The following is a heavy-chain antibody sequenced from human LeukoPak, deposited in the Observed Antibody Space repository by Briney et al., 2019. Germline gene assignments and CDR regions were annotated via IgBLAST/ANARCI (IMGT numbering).Heavy chain of an antibody. V-gene: IGHV3-21*01. D-gene: IGHD6-6*01. Sequence: GGSLRLSCAASGFTFSSYSMNWVRQAPGKGLEWVSSISSSSSYIYYADSVKGRFTISRDNAKNSLYLQMNSLRAEDTAVYYCAGDLSYSSSSKVDIWGQGTMVTVSS. J-gene: IGHJ3*02. CDR1: GFTFSSYS. CDR3: AGDLSYSSSSKVDI. CDR2: ISSSSSYI.